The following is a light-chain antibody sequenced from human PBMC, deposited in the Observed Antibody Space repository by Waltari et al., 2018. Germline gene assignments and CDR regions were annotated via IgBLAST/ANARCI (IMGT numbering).Light chain of an antibody. CDR3: CSYAGGGTPRLL. CDR2: EVT. CDR1: SSDVGNYNV. Sequence: QSALTQPASVSGSPGQSITISCAGTSSDVGNYNVVSWYQQHPGKVPKLIIYEVTQRPSGVSVRFSGSKSGNTASLTISVLQPEDEANYYCCSYAGGGTPRLLFGGGTEVTVL. V-gene: IGLV2-23*02. J-gene: IGLJ2*01.